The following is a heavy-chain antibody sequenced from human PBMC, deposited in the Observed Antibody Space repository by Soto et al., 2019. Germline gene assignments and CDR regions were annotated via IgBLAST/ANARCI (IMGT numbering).Heavy chain of an antibody. CDR2: ISGYNGNT. CDR3: ARDEVPAANWLDR. CDR1: GYIFINYG. J-gene: IGHJ5*02. D-gene: IGHD2-2*01. V-gene: IGHV1-18*01. Sequence: GASVKVSCKASGYIFINYGITWVRQAPGQGLEWMGWISGYNGNTKYADKLRGRVTMTTDTSTTTAYMELRSLRSDDTAVYYCARDEVPAANWLDRWGQGTLVTVSS.